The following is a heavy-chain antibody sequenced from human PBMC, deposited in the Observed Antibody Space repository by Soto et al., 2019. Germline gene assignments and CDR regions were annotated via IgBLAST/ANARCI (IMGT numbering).Heavy chain of an antibody. V-gene: IGHV3-9*01. CDR3: TKGGYDFIYYFAMAV. CDR1: GFTFHEYA. CDR2: ISSDGDTI. Sequence: EVQLIESGGGWVQPGTSLRVSCAASGFTFHEYAMHWVRQAPGKGLEWVSGISSDGDTIAYADSVQGRFTVFRDNAKKSLYLQMNRLRAEDTALYSCTKGGYDFIYYFAMAVWGKGTTVTVSS. J-gene: IGHJ6*04. D-gene: IGHD5-12*01.